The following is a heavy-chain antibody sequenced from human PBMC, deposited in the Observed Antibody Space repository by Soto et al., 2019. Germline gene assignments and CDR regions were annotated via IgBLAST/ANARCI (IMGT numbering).Heavy chain of an antibody. D-gene: IGHD6-19*01. Sequence: QVQLVESGGGVVQPGRSLRLSCAASGFTFSSYGMHWVRQAPGKGLEWVAVIWYDGSNKYYADSVKGRFTISRDNSKNTQYLQMNSLRAEDTAVYYCARDAPPRRIAVAGTRDYYYYYYMDVWGKGTTVTVSS. CDR1: GFTFSSYG. J-gene: IGHJ6*03. CDR2: IWYDGSNK. V-gene: IGHV3-33*01. CDR3: ARDAPPRRIAVAGTRDYYYYYYMDV.